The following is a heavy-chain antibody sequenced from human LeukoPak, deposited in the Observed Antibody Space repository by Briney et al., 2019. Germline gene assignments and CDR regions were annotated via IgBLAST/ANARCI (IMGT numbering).Heavy chain of an antibody. CDR2: IYNSGST. V-gene: IGHV4-59*01. J-gene: IGHJ4*02. CDR1: GASISSYY. D-gene: IGHD3-10*01. CDR3: AAMVRGDNFDY. Sequence: SETLSLTCTVSGASISSYYWSWIRQPPGKGLEWLGYIYNSGSTNYNPSLKSRVTISVDTSKKQFSLKLGSVTAADTAVYYCAAMVRGDNFDYWGQGTLVTVSS.